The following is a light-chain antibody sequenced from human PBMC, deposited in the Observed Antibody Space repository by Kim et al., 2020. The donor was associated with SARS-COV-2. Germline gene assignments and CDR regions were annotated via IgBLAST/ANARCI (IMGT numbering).Light chain of an antibody. V-gene: IGKV3-15*01. J-gene: IGKJ2*01. Sequence: VSPGERATLSGRASQSVSGNLAWYHQKPGQAPRLLIYGASTRADGIPARFSGSGSGTEFTLTISSLQSEDFAVYYCQQYNNWPMFTFGQGTKLEI. CDR2: GAS. CDR3: QQYNNWPMFT. CDR1: QSVSGN.